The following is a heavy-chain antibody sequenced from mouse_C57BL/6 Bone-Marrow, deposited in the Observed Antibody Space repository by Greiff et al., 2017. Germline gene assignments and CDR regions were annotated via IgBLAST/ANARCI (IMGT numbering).Heavy chain of an antibody. CDR2: ISDGGSYT. CDR1: GFTFSSYA. V-gene: IGHV5-4*03. CDR3: ARAYLWFAY. Sequence: EVKLVESGGGLVKPGGSLKLSCAASGFTFSSYAMSWVRQTPEKRLEWVATISDGGSYTYYPDNVKGRFTISRDNAKNNLYLQMSHLESEDTAMYYCARAYLWFAYWGQGTLVTVSA. D-gene: IGHD2-10*01. J-gene: IGHJ3*01.